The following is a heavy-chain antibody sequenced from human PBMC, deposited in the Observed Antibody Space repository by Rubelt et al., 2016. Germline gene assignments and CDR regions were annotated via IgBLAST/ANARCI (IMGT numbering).Heavy chain of an antibody. Sequence: VQLQQWGAGLLKPSETLSLTCAVYGGSFSGYYWSWIRQPPGKGLEWLANIKKDGTEKYYVDSVKGRVTIPRDNAKKSLYLQINSLRAVDTAVYYCARQLGYSDGYNDYWGQGTLVTVSS. CDR2: IKKDGTEK. D-gene: IGHD5-18*01. CDR3: ARQLGYSDGYNDY. V-gene: IGHV3-7*01. J-gene: IGHJ4*02. CDR1: GGSFSGYY.